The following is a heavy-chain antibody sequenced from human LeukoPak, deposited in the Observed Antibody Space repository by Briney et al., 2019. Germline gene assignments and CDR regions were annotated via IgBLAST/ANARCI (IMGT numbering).Heavy chain of an antibody. Sequence: KTSETLSLTCAVYGGSFSGYYWSWIRQPPGKGLEWIGYIYYSGSTNYNPSLKSRVTISVDTSKNQFSLKLSSVTAADTAVYYCARDVSSYYYYYMDVWGKGTTVTVSS. V-gene: IGHV4-59*01. CDR3: ARDVSSYYYYYMDV. J-gene: IGHJ6*03. CDR1: GGSFSGYY. CDR2: IYYSGST. D-gene: IGHD2-2*01.